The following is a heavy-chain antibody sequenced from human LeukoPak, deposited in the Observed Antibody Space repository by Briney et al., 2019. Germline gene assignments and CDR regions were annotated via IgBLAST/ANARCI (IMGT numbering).Heavy chain of an antibody. V-gene: IGHV1-18*01. Sequence: ASVNVSCKASGYTFTSYGISWVRQAPGQGLEWMGWISAYNGNTNYAQKIQGRVTMTTDTSTSTAYMELRSLRSDDTAVYYCARVYSSGWYGLYYFDYWGQGTLVTVSS. CDR3: ARVYSSGWYGLYYFDY. J-gene: IGHJ4*02. CDR1: GYTFTSYG. D-gene: IGHD6-19*01. CDR2: ISAYNGNT.